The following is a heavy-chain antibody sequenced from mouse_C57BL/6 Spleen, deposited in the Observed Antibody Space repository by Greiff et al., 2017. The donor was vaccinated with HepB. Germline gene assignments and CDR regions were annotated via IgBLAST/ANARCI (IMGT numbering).Heavy chain of an antibody. D-gene: IGHD2-4*01. J-gene: IGHJ4*01. CDR3: ARIYYDYEDYYAMDY. CDR2: IHPNSGST. CDR1: GYTFTSYW. V-gene: IGHV1-64*01. Sequence: QVQLQQSGAELVKPGASVKLSCKASGYTFTSYWMHWVKQRPGQGLEWIGMIHPNSGSTNYNEKFKSKATLTVDKSSSTAYMQLSSLTSEDSAVYYCARIYYDYEDYYAMDYWGQGTSVTVSS.